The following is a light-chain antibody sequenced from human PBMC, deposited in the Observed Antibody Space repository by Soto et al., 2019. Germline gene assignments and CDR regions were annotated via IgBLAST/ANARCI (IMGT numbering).Light chain of an antibody. Sequence: EIVLTQSPATLSLSPGERATLSCRPSQIVGTYFAWYQQKPGQAPRLLIYDSSNRATGIPARFSGSGSGTDFTLTISSLEPEDFAVYYCQQRSDWPSTFGGGTKVEIK. CDR1: QIVGTY. V-gene: IGKV3-11*01. CDR3: QQRSDWPST. CDR2: DSS. J-gene: IGKJ4*01.